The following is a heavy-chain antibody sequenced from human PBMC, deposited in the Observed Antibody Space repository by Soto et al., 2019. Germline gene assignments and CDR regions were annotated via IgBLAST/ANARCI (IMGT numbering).Heavy chain of an antibody. CDR2: ISGYNGNT. D-gene: IGHD3-3*01. V-gene: IGHV1-18*01. Sequence: QVHLLQSGAEVKKPGASVKVSCKASGYFFSDYGIRWVRQAPGQGLEWMGRISGYNGNTNYAQKFQGRVTLTTDISTTTAYMELRSLRSDDTAVYYCARPHDFWSGYPFDYWGQGTLVTVSS. CDR3: ARPHDFWSGYPFDY. J-gene: IGHJ4*02. CDR1: GYFFSDYG.